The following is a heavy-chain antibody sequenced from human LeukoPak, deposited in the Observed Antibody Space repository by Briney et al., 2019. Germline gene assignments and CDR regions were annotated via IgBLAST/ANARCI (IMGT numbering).Heavy chain of an antibody. CDR3: VRDLDTTMAARYLFES. CDR1: GYSFTNYG. J-gene: IGHJ4*02. D-gene: IGHD5-18*01. CDR2: ISPYNDNA. Sequence: GASVKVSCKASGYSFTNYGISWVRQAPGQGLEWMGWISPYNDNASYAQKLQGRVTMTTDTSTTTVYMEVRSLRSDDTAVYYCVRDLDTTMAARYLFESWGQGTLVTVSS. V-gene: IGHV1-18*01.